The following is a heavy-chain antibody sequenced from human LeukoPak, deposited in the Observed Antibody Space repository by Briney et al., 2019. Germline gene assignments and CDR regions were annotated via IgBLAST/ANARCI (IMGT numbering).Heavy chain of an antibody. J-gene: IGHJ4*02. Sequence: PGGSLRLSCAASGFTFSSYVMHWVRQAPGKGLEWVAVIWYDGSNKYYADSVKGRFTISRDNSKNTLYLQMNSLRAEDTAVYYCARAHYYGSGSYYRIGYWGQGTLVTVSS. CDR1: GFTFSSYV. CDR3: ARAHYYGSGSYYRIGY. V-gene: IGHV3-33*01. CDR2: IWYDGSNK. D-gene: IGHD3-10*01.